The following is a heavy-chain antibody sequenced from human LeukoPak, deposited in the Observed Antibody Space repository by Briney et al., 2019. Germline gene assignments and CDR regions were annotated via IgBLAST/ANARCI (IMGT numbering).Heavy chain of an antibody. CDR3: AKDDDWGRYKH. CDR1: GFTFSSYA. Sequence: GGSLRLSCAASGFTFSSYAMSWVRQAPGKGLEWVSAIRGSGGGTNYGDSVRGRFTISRDNSKNTQSLQMNSLRAEDTAVYYCAKDDDWGRYKHWGQGTLVTVSS. CDR2: IRGSGGGT. D-gene: IGHD3-16*01. J-gene: IGHJ1*01. V-gene: IGHV3-23*01.